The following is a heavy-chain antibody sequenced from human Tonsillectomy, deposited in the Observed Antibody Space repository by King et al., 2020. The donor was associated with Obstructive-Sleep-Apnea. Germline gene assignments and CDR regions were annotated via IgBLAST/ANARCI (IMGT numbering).Heavy chain of an antibody. CDR1: GGSISSSTYY. V-gene: IGHV4-39*07. D-gene: IGHD2-15*01. CDR2: IFYSGST. CDR3: ASGRDIVVEVADTSPLFDY. J-gene: IGHJ4*02. Sequence: QLQESGPGLVKPSETLSLTCTVSGGSISSSTYYWGWIRQPPGKGLEWIGTIFYSGSTYYNPSLKSRVTISRDTSKNQFSLRLSSVTAADTAVYYCASGRDIVVEVADTSPLFDYWGQGTLVIVSS.